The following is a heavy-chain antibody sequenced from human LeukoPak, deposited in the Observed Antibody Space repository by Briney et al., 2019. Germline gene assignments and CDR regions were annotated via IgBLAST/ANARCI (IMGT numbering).Heavy chain of an antibody. V-gene: IGHV4-59*02. J-gene: IGHJ4*02. D-gene: IGHD3-3*01. CDR3: ARGATYYDFWSGYPVESYFDY. CDR1: GGSVSSYY. CDR2: IYYSGST. Sequence: SETLSLTCTVSGGSVSSYYWSWIRQPPGKGLEWIGYIYYSGSTNYNPSLKSRVTISVDTSKNQFSLKLSSVTAADTAVYYCARGATYYDFWSGYPVESYFDYWGQGTLVTVSS.